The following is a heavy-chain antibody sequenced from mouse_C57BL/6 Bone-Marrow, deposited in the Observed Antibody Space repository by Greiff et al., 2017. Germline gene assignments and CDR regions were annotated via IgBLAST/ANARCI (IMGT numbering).Heavy chain of an antibody. D-gene: IGHD3-3*01. CDR1: GYTFTSYW. Sequence: QVQLQQPGAELVRPGSSVKLSCKASGYTFTSYWLHWVKQRPIQGLEWIGNIDPSDSETPYNQKFKDKATLTVDKSSSTAYMQLSSLTSEDAAVNYCARRDWNTVFDYGGQGTTLTVSS. V-gene: IGHV1-52*01. CDR2: IDPSDSET. J-gene: IGHJ2*01. CDR3: ARRDWNTVFDY.